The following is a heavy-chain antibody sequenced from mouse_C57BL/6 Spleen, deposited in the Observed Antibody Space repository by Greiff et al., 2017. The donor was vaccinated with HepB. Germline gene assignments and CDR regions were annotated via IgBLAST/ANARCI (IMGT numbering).Heavy chain of an antibody. CDR1: GYAFTNYL. Sequence: QVQLQQSGAELVRPGTSVKVSCKASGYAFTNYLIEWVKQRPGQGLEWIGVINPGSGGTNYNEKFKGKATLTADKSSSTAYMQISSLTSEDSAVYFCARSTTVFPFYAMDYWGQGTSVTVSS. CDR2: INPGSGGT. CDR3: ARSTTVFPFYAMDY. J-gene: IGHJ4*01. V-gene: IGHV1-54*01. D-gene: IGHD1-1*01.